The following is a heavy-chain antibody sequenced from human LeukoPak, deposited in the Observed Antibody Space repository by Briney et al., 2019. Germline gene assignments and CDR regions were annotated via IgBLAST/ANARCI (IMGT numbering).Heavy chain of an antibody. CDR3: ASTLGYSYGFADY. D-gene: IGHD5-18*01. CDR2: IYYSGST. Sequence: SETLSLTCTVSGVSISSYYWSWIRQPPGKGLEWIGYIYYSGSTNYNPSLKSRVTISVDTSKNQFSLKLSSVTAADTAVYYCASTLGYSYGFADYWGQGTLVTVSS. CDR1: GVSISSYY. J-gene: IGHJ4*02. V-gene: IGHV4-59*01.